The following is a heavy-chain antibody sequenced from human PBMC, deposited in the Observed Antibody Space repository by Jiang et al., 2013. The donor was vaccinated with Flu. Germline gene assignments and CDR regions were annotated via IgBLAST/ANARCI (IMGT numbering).Heavy chain of an antibody. D-gene: IGHD3-3*01. J-gene: IGHJ4*02. Sequence: QSGSELKKPGASVKVSCKASGYTFSDYALNWVRQAPGQGLEWMGRINTDTGNPTYAQAFTGRFVFSVDTSVNTAYLQINSLKADDTAVFYCARDRGRGNDFWSGYRHKDFDYWGQGTLVTVSS. V-gene: IGHV7-4-1*02. CDR3: ARDRGRGNDFWSGYRHKDFDY. CDR1: GYTFSDYA. CDR2: INTDTGNP.